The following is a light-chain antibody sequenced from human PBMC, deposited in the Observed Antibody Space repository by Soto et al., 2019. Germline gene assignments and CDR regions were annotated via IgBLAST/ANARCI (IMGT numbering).Light chain of an antibody. CDR3: ASSTSDSLYV. CDR1: SSDVGGNKY. CDR2: KVT. V-gene: IGLV2-14*01. Sequence: LTQPASVSGPPGQSITISCTGTSSDVGGNKYVSWYQQYPGKVSKLLINKVTNRPSGVSYHFSGSKSGNTASLTISALLAEDEADYFCASSTSDSLYVFGTGTKVTVL. J-gene: IGLJ1*01.